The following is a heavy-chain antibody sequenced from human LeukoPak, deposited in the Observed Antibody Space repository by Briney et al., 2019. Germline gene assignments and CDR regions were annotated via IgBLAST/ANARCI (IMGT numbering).Heavy chain of an antibody. CDR3: ARGGPFSIAAARVYYFDY. Sequence: ASVKVSCKASDYTFTSYRISWVRQAPGQGLEWMGWISPYSDNTNYAQNLQGRVTMTTDTSTSTAYMELRSLTSDDTAMYYCARGGPFSIAAARVYYFDYWGQGTLFTVSS. J-gene: IGHJ4*02. D-gene: IGHD6-13*01. V-gene: IGHV1-18*01. CDR2: ISPYSDNT. CDR1: DYTFTSYR.